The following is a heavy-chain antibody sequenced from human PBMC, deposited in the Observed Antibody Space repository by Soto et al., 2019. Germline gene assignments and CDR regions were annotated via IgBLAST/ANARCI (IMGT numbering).Heavy chain of an antibody. D-gene: IGHD6-13*01. J-gene: IGHJ4*02. CDR2: TYYRSKWYN. Sequence: QVQLQQSGPGLVKPSQTLSLTCAISGDSVSSNSAAWNWIRQSPSRGLEWLGRTYYRSKWYNDYAVSVKSRITINPDTSKNQFSLQLNSVTPEDTAVYYCARVWSTASIAAAGRWYFDYWGQGTLVTVSS. V-gene: IGHV6-1*01. CDR3: ARVWSTASIAAAGRWYFDY. CDR1: GDSVSSNSAA.